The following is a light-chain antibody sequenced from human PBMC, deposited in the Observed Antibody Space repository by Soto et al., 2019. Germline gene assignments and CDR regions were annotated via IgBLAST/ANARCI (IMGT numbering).Light chain of an antibody. CDR1: QIVSSSY. J-gene: IGKJ1*01. V-gene: IGKV3-20*01. CDR3: QQYVSSPRT. CDR2: GAS. Sequence: EIVLTQSPGTLSLSPGDRATLSCRASQIVSSSYLAWYQQKPGQAPRLLMYGASNRATGIPDRFSGSGSGTDFTLSISGLEPEDVAVYYWQQYVSSPRTFGQGTKVEVK.